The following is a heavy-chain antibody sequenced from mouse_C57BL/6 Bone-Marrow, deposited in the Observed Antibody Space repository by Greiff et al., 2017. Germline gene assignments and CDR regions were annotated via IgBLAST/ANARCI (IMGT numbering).Heavy chain of an antibody. CDR2: INPNNGGT. CDR3: ASPIYYGNLFAY. Sequence: VQLQQSGPELVKPGASVKISCKASGYTFTDYYMNWVKQSHGKSLEWIGDINPNNGGTSYNQKFKGKATLTVDKSSSTAYMELRSLTSEDSAVYYCASPIYYGNLFAYWGQGTLVTVSA. J-gene: IGHJ3*01. CDR1: GYTFTDYY. V-gene: IGHV1-26*01. D-gene: IGHD2-1*01.